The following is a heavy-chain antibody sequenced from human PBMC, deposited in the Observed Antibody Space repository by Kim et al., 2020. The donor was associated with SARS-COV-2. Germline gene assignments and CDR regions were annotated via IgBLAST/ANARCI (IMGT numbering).Heavy chain of an antibody. Sequence: GGSLRLSCAASGFTFSSYGMHWVRQAPGKGLEWVAVISYDGSNKYYADSVKGRFTISRDNSKNTLYLQMNSLRAEDTAVYYCAKDFGTAMARYYFDYWG. D-gene: IGHD5-18*01. V-gene: IGHV3-30*18. CDR3: AKDFGTAMARYYFDY. CDR2: ISYDGSNK. J-gene: IGHJ4*01. CDR1: GFTFSSYG.